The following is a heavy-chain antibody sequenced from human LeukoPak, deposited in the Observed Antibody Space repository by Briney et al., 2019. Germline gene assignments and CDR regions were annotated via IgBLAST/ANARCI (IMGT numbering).Heavy chain of an antibody. CDR1: GGSISSGSYY. Sequence: MPSETLSLTCTASGGSISSGSYYWSWIRQPAGMGLEWIGRIYTSGSTNYNPSLKSRVTISVDTSKNQFSLKLSSVTAADTAVYYCARVQATVTTGYYYYYMDVWGKGTTVTVSS. D-gene: IGHD4-17*01. V-gene: IGHV4-61*02. J-gene: IGHJ6*03. CDR3: ARVQATVTTGYYYYYMDV. CDR2: IYTSGST.